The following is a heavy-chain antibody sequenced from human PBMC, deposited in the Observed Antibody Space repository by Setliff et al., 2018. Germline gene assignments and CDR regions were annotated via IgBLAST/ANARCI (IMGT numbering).Heavy chain of an antibody. CDR3: AGGTIVAGTGYDP. V-gene: IGHV3-21*01. J-gene: IGHJ5*02. Sequence: GGSLRLSCTASGFSFSTNTMNWVRQAPGKGLEWVSSISKNSDYIYYTDSVKGRFTISRDNAKNSLYLQMNSLRAEDTAVYYCAGGTIVAGTGYDPWGQGTLVTVSS. CDR1: GFSFSTNT. CDR2: ISKNSDYI. D-gene: IGHD3-22*01.